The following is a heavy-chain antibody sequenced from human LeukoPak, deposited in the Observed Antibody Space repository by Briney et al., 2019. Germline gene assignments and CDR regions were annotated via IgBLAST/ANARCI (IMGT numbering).Heavy chain of an antibody. D-gene: IGHD5-18*01. CDR1: GGSIRRFF. CDR2: IYYSGST. CDR3: ARGQGTGYSYGLDY. J-gene: IGHJ4*02. V-gene: IGHV4-59*01. Sequence: SETLSLTLNVFGGSIRRFFLGWVRQPPGKGLGWIGYIYYSGSTNYNPSLKSRVTISVDTSKNQFSLKLSSVTAADTAVYYCARGQGTGYSYGLDYWGQGTLVTVSS.